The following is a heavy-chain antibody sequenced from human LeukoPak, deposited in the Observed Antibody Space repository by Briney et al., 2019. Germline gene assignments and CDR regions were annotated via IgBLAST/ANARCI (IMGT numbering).Heavy chain of an antibody. CDR1: GFTFSSYA. Sequence: GGSLRLSCAASGFTFSSYAMSWVRQAPGKGLEWVSAISGSGGSTYYTDSVKGRFTISRDNSKNTLYLQMNSLRAEDTAVYYCAKDTMGPTWPHAYERSGWYYFDYWGQGTLVTVSS. V-gene: IGHV3-23*01. D-gene: IGHD6-19*01. J-gene: IGHJ4*02. CDR2: ISGSGGST. CDR3: AKDTMGPTWPHAYERSGWYYFDY.